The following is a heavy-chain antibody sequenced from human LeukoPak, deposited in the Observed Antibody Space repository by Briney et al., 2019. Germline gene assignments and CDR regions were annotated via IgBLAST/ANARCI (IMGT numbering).Heavy chain of an antibody. Sequence: EGSLRLSCAVSGFTFSSYWMSWVRQAPGKGLEWVANIKEDGSEKYYVDSVKGRFTISRDNSKNTLYLQMNSLRAEDTAVYYCAKEKSVTTVTTVDYWGQGTLVTVSS. CDR2: IKEDGSEK. J-gene: IGHJ4*02. CDR3: AKEKSVTTVTTVDY. V-gene: IGHV3-7*03. D-gene: IGHD4-17*01. CDR1: GFTFSSYW.